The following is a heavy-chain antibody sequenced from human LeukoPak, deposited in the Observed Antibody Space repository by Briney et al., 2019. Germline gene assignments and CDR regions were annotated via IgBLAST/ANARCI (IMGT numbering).Heavy chain of an antibody. J-gene: IGHJ5*02. Sequence: SETLSLTCAVYGGSFSGYYWSWIRQPPGKGLEWIGEINHSGSTNYNPSLKSRVTISVDTSKNQFSLKLSSVTAADTAVYYCARGFPCGGDCGVSGWFDPWGQGTLVTVSS. D-gene: IGHD2-21*02. CDR3: ARGFPCGGDCGVSGWFDP. CDR1: GGSFSGYY. V-gene: IGHV4-34*01. CDR2: INHSGST.